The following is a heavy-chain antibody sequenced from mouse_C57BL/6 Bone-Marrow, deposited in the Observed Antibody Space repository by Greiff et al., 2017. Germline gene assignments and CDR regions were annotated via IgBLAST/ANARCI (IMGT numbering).Heavy chain of an antibody. CDR2: IYPGGGYP. V-gene: IGHV1-63*01. Sequence: QVQLQQSGAELVRPGTSVKMSCKASGYTFTNYWIGWAKQRPGHGLEWIGDIYPGGGYPNYNEKFKGKATLTADKHSSTAYMQVSSLTSEDSAIYYCARWSFYAMDYWGQGTSVTVSS. CDR3: ARWSFYAMDY. J-gene: IGHJ4*01. CDR1: GYTFTNYW.